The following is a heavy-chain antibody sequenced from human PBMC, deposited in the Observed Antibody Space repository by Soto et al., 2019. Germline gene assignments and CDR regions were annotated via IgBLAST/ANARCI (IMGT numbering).Heavy chain of an antibody. V-gene: IGHV4-39*01. CDR2: IYYSGST. D-gene: IGHD1-26*01. J-gene: IGHJ4*02. CDR3: ARLVGDFDY. CDR1: GGSISSSSYY. Sequence: QLQLQESGPGLVKPSETLSLTCTVSGGSISSSSYYWGWIRQPPGKGLEWIGSIYYSGSTYYNPSLESRLTISVDTCKNQFSLKLSSVSAADTAVYYCARLVGDFDYWGQGTLVTVSS.